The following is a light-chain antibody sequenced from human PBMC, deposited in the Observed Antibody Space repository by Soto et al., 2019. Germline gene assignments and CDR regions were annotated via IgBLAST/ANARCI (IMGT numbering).Light chain of an antibody. J-gene: IGKJ4*01. Sequence: EIVLTQSPATLSLSPGEGATLSCRASQSVSSYLAWYQQKPGQAPRLLIYDASNRATGIPARFSGSGSGTDFTLTISSLEPEDLAIYYCQQRRNWPLTFGGGTKVEIK. CDR2: DAS. V-gene: IGKV3-11*01. CDR3: QQRRNWPLT. CDR1: QSVSSY.